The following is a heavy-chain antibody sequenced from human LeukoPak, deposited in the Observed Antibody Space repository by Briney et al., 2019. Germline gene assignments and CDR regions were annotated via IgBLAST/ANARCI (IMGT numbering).Heavy chain of an antibody. D-gene: IGHD3-22*01. CDR3: ARVGNYYDSSVTFDY. J-gene: IGHJ4*02. V-gene: IGHV4-39*07. CDR1: GGSISSSSYY. Sequence: PSETLSLTCTVSGGSISSSSYYWGWIRQPPGKGLEWIGSIYYSGSTYYNPSLKSRVTISVDTSKNQFSLKLSSVTAADTAVYYCARVGNYYDSSVTFDYWGQGTLVTVSS. CDR2: IYYSGST.